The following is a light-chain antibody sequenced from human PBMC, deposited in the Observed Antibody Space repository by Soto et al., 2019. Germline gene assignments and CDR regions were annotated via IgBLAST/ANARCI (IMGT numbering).Light chain of an antibody. V-gene: IGKV1-5*03. J-gene: IGKJ5*01. Sequence: DIQMTPSRSTLSGSVLYIVTIPFRSSQTIIIWLAWYQQKPGKAPKLLIYKASTLKSGVPSRFSGIGSETEFTLTIRPLQPDDFATYFCHSRDFGQGTRLEIK. CDR2: KAS. CDR1: QTIIIW. CDR3: HSRD.